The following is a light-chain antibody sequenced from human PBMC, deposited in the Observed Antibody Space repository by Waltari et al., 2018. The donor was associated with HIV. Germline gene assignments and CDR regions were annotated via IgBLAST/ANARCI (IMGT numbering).Light chain of an antibody. Sequence: QSVLTQPPSVSAAPGQKVSISCSGSSSHTEDIYLACYQQRTGTAPKPLIFETNKRPSGIPDRFSGSKSGTSATLVITGLQTGDEADYYCGTWDHSLNTGIFGGGTKLTVL. J-gene: IGLJ2*01. CDR2: ETN. CDR3: GTWDHSLNTGI. CDR1: SSHTEDIY. V-gene: IGLV1-51*02.